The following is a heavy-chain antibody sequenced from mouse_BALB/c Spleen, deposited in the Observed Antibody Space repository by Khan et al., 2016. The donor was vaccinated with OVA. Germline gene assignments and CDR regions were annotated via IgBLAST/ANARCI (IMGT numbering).Heavy chain of an antibody. CDR2: ISYSGST. D-gene: IGHD2-14*01. CDR3: ARPDRINY. J-gene: IGHJ2*01. CDR1: GYSITSGYG. Sequence: EVELVESGPGLVKPSQSLSLTCTVTGYSITSGYGWNWIRQFPGNKLEWMGYISYSGSTNYNPSLKSRISITRDTSKNQFFLQLNSVTTEDTATYYCARPDRINYWGQGTTLTVSS. V-gene: IGHV3-2*02.